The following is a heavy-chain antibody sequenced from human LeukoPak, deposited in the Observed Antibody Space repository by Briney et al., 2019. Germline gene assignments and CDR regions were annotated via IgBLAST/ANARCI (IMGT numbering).Heavy chain of an antibody. V-gene: IGHV3-30*02. D-gene: IGHD3-10*01. CDR2: IRYDGSNK. Sequence: GGSLRLSCAASGFTFSSYGMHWVRQAPGKGLEWVAFIRYDGSNKYYADSVKGRFTISRDNSKNTLYLQMNSLRAEDTAVYYCAKDHLTMVRGVIISWFDPWGQGTLVTVSS. CDR3: AKDHLTMVRGVIISWFDP. CDR1: GFTFSSYG. J-gene: IGHJ5*02.